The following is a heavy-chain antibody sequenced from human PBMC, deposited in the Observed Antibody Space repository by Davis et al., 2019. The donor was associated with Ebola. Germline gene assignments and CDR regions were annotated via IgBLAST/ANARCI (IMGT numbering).Heavy chain of an antibody. CDR1: GGSISSSSYY. V-gene: IGHV4-39*01. J-gene: IGHJ4*02. Sequence: PSETLSLTCTVSGGSISSSSYYWGWIRQPPGKGLEWIGSIYYSGSTYYNPSLKSRVTISVDTSKNQFSLKLSSVTAADTAVYYCADGGYGDFLPGENDYWGQGTLVTVSS. CDR2: IYYSGST. CDR3: ADGGYGDFLPGENDY. D-gene: IGHD4-17*01.